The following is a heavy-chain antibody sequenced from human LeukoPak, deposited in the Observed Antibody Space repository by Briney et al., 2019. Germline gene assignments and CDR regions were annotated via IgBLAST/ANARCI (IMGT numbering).Heavy chain of an antibody. V-gene: IGHV3-7*01. CDR3: ARNPGAFDI. Sequence: GGSLRLSCAASGFTFSSYGMHWVRQAPGKGLEWVANIKQDGSEKYYVDSVKGRFTISRDNAKNSLYLQMNSLRAEDTAVYYCARNPGAFDIWGQGTMVTVSS. D-gene: IGHD1-1*01. J-gene: IGHJ3*02. CDR2: IKQDGSEK. CDR1: GFTFSSYG.